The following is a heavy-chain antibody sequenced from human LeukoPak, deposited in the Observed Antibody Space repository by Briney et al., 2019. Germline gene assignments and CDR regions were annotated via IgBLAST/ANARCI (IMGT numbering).Heavy chain of an antibody. CDR2: IYYSGST. D-gene: IGHD6-19*01. CDR1: GGSISSSSYY. V-gene: IGHV4-39*07. CDR3: ARADSSGWEFDY. J-gene: IGHJ4*02. Sequence: SETLSLTCTVSGGSISSSSYYWGWIRQPPGKGLEWIGSIYYSGSTYYNPSLKSRVTISVDTSENQFSLKLSSVTAADTAVYYCARADSSGWEFDYWGQGTLVTVSS.